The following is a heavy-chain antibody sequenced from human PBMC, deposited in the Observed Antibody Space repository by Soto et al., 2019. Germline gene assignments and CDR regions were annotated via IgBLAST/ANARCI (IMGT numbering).Heavy chain of an antibody. D-gene: IGHD3-10*01. CDR1: GFSLTTGGVG. CDR2: IYWDDDE. V-gene: IGHV2-5*02. Sequence: QITLKESGPTLVKPTQTLTLTCDFSGFSLTTGGVGVGWVRQPPGEALEWLALIYWDDDERYNPSLKTRLTLTKDPSKTQVVLIMTNMDPVDTATYYCAHSRNLITEDAQVGDFDYWGQGTLVTVSS. CDR3: AHSRNLITEDAQVGDFDY. J-gene: IGHJ4*02.